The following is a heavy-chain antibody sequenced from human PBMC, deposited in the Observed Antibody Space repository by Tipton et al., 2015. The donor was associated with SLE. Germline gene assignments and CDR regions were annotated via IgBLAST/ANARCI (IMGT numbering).Heavy chain of an antibody. V-gene: IGHV4-59*01. D-gene: IGHD5-24*01. CDR1: GDSITNYY. CDR2: IYHNGNA. J-gene: IGHJ4*02. CDR3: ARVFRHGYNYPSTRFDY. Sequence: GSLRLSCTVSGDSITNYYWSWIRQPPGKGLEWIAFIYHNGNAAYNPSLASRVTMSVDTPKNQFSLKMTSVSAADTAMYYCARVFRHGYNYPSTRFDYWGQGTLVTVSS.